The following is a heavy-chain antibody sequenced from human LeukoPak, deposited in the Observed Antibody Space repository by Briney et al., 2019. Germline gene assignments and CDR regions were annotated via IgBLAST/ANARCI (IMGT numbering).Heavy chain of an antibody. CDR3: ARISPLDWNPFDY. D-gene: IGHD3/OR15-3a*01. J-gene: IGHJ4*02. CDR1: GLTVSSNY. V-gene: IGHV3-53*01. CDR2: IYSGGST. Sequence: GGSLRLSCAASGLTVSSNYMSWVRQAPGKGLEWVSVIYSGGSTYYADSVKGRFTISRDNSKNTLYLQMNSLRAEDTAVYYCARISPLDWNPFDYWGQGTLVTVSS.